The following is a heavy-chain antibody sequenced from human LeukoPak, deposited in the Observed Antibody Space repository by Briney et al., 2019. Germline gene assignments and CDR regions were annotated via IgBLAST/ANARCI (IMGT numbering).Heavy chain of an antibody. D-gene: IGHD4-23*01. CDR1: GYTFPTSG. Sequence: ASVKVSCKASGYTFPTSGISWVRQAPGQGLEWMGWISVYNHNTNYAQKFQGRVTVTTDTSTRTAYMELRSLRSDDTAVYYCAREVDAYGGNSFGDAFDIWGQGTMVTVSS. CDR2: ISVYNHNT. CDR3: AREVDAYGGNSFGDAFDI. J-gene: IGHJ3*02. V-gene: IGHV1-18*01.